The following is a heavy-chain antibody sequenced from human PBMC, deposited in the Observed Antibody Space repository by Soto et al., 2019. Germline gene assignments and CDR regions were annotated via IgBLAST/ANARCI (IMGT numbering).Heavy chain of an antibody. CDR2: ISSSSSTI. D-gene: IGHD3-22*01. J-gene: IGHJ4*02. CDR3: ARVGYYDSSGYYGLDY. Sequence: LSLTCTFSGDSISNYYWSWIRQPPGKGLEWVSYISSSSSTIYYADSVKGRFTISRDNAKNSLYLQMNSLRAEDTAVYYCARVGYYDSSGYYGLDYWGQGTLVTVSS. CDR1: GDSISNYY. V-gene: IGHV3-11*04.